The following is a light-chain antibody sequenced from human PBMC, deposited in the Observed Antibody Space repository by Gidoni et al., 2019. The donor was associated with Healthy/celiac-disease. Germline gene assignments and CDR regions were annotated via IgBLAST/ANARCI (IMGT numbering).Light chain of an antibody. CDR1: QSISSW. J-gene: IGKJ4*01. CDR3: QQYNSYSIT. CDR2: DAS. Sequence: DIQMTQSPSTLSASVGDRVTITCRASQSISSWLAWYQQKPGKAPNLLISDASSLESGVPSRFSGSGSGTEFTLTISILQPDDFATYYCQQYNSYSITFGGGTKVEIK. V-gene: IGKV1-5*01.